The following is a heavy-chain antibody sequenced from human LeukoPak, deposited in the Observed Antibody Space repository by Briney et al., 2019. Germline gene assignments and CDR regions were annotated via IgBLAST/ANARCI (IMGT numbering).Heavy chain of an antibody. CDR1: GLTFSSYE. Sequence: GGSLRLSCAASGLTFSSYEMNWVRQAPGKGLEWVSYISSSGSTIYYADSVKGRFTISRDNTKNSLYLQMNSLRAEDTAVYYCARDPAAWDYWGQGTLVTVSS. J-gene: IGHJ4*02. D-gene: IGHD6-13*01. CDR3: ARDPAAWDY. V-gene: IGHV3-48*03. CDR2: ISSSGSTI.